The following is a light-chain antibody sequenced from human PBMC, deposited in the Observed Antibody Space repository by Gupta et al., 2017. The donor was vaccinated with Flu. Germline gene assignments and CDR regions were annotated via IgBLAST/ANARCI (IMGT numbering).Light chain of an antibody. V-gene: IGLV2-23*01. Sequence: QSALTQPASVSGSPGQSIPISCTGTSSDVGSYNLVSWYQQHPGKAPKLMIYEGSKRTAGVANRFSGSKAGNTASLTISGLQAEDEADYYCCSYAGSSNVVFGGGTKLTVL. CDR1: SSDVGSYNL. J-gene: IGLJ2*01. CDR3: CSYAGSSNVV. CDR2: EGS.